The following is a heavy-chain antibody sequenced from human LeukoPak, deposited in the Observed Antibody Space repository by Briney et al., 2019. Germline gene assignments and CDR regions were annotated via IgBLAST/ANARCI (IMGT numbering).Heavy chain of an antibody. CDR1: GYTFTDYY. Sequence: ASVKVSCKVSGYTFTDYYMHWVQQAPGKGLEWMGLDDPEDGETIYAEKFQGRVTITADTSTDTAYMELSSLRSEDTAVYYCATVFPYYYDSSGYYYPLDYWGQGTLVTVSS. CDR2: DDPEDGET. J-gene: IGHJ4*02. V-gene: IGHV1-69-2*01. CDR3: ATVFPYYYDSSGYYYPLDY. D-gene: IGHD3-22*01.